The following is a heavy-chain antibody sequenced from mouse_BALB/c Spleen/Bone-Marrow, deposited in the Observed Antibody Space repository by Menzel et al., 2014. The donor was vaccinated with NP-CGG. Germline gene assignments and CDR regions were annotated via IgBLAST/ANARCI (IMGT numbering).Heavy chain of an antibody. CDR2: ISSGGST. CDR1: GFTFSSYA. J-gene: IGHJ2*01. Sequence: EVMLVESGGGLVKPGGSLKLSCAASGFTFSSYAMSWVRQTPEKRLEWVASISSGGSTYYPDSVKGRFTISRDNARNILYLRMSSLRSEDTAMYYCARLITRGNFDYWGQGTTLTVST. CDR3: ARLITRGNFDY. D-gene: IGHD2-4*01. V-gene: IGHV5-6-5*01.